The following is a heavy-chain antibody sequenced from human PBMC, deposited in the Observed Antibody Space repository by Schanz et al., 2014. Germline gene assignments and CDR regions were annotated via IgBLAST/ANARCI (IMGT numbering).Heavy chain of an antibody. J-gene: IGHJ4*02. CDR3: ARGGYSSGWYG. CDR1: GYTLSAYS. V-gene: IGHV1-46*01. D-gene: IGHD6-19*01. Sequence: QVQLVQSGTQVKKPGASVKVSCKASGYTLSAYSLHWVRQAPGQGLEWMGIINPSGGGTSYALRFQDRVTVTRDTSRSTVYMELSSLRSDDTAVYYCARGGYSSGWYGWGQGTLVTVSS. CDR2: INPSGGGT.